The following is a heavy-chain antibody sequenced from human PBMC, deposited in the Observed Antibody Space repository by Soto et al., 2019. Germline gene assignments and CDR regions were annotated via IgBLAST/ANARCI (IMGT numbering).Heavy chain of an antibody. CDR3: AKDLGSVGYCSGGSCSYAFDI. D-gene: IGHD2-15*01. V-gene: IGHV3-23*01. CDR2: IGTTGTSK. CDR1: GFTFSSYA. J-gene: IGHJ4*02. Sequence: PGGSLRLSCTASGFTFSSYAMTWVRQAPGKGLEWVSVIGTTGTSKYYADSVKGRFTISRDNSKNTLYLQMNSLRAEDTAVYYCAKDLGSVGYCSGGSCSYAFDIWGQGTLVTVSS.